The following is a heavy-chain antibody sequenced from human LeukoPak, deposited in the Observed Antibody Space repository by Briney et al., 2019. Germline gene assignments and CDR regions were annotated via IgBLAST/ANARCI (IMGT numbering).Heavy chain of an antibody. D-gene: IGHD4/OR15-4a*01. CDR1: GYQFTDYW. J-gene: IGHJ4*02. V-gene: IGHV5-51*01. CDR3: YCGPNYLEN. CDR2: IAPSDFDS. Sequence: GESLKISFQGFGYQFTDYWIGWVRQVPGKGLEWMGSIAPSDFDSRYSPSFQGQVTMSVDKSISTAYLQWTSLTASDTAIYYCYCGPNYLENWGQGTLVTVSS.